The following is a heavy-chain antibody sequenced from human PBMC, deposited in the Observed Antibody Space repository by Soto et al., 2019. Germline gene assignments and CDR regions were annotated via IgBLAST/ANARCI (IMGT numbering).Heavy chain of an antibody. CDR1: GFTFSNYA. Sequence: QVELVESGGGVVQPGRSLRLSCAASGFTFSNYAIHWVRQAPGKGPEWVAAISHDGSQHYYADSVKGRFTISRDNSKTMVYLQMNSLRTEDTAVFYCARVRWARIRFSYFDHWGQGTLVSVSS. J-gene: IGHJ4*02. CDR3: ARVRWARIRFSYFDH. CDR2: ISHDGSQH. V-gene: IGHV3-30-3*01. D-gene: IGHD3-3*01.